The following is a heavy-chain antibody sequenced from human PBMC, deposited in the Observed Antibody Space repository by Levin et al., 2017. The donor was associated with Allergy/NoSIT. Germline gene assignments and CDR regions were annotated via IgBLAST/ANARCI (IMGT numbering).Heavy chain of an antibody. Sequence: SETLSLTCIVSGGSISYYYWSWIRQAPGKGLEWIGYLYSGASTSYNPSLKSRVTISVDRSKNHLSLQLTSVTAAAPAMYYCARADGGYGMDVWGHGTTVTVSS. CDR2: LYSGAST. V-gene: IGHV4-4*08. D-gene: IGHD3-3*01. J-gene: IGHJ6*02. CDR1: GGSISYYY. CDR3: ARADGGYGMDV.